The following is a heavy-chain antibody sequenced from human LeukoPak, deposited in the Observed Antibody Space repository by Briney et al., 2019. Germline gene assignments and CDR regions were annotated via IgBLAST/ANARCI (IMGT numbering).Heavy chain of an antibody. CDR3: ARVTPVVTVVDC. D-gene: IGHD2-15*01. CDR2: IYYSGST. J-gene: IGHJ4*02. CDR1: GGSISSYY. V-gene: IGHV4-59*01. Sequence: SETLSLTCTVSGGSISSYYWSWIRQSPGKGLEWIGYIYYSGSTNYNPSLKSRVTISVDTSKNQFSLKLSSVTAADTAVYYCARVTPVVTVVDCWGQGTLVTVSS.